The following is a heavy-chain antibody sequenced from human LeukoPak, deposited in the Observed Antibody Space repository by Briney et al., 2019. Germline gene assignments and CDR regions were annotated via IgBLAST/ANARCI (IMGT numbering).Heavy chain of an antibody. J-gene: IGHJ4*02. CDR3: ARAYYGDYVLDY. V-gene: IGHV1-69*06. Sequence: ASVKVSCKASGGTFSSYAISWVRQAPGQGLEWMGGIIPIFGTANYAQKFQGRVTITADKSTSTAYMELSSLRSDDTAVYYCARAYYGDYVLDYWGQGTLVTVSS. D-gene: IGHD4-17*01. CDR1: GGTFSSYA. CDR2: IIPIFGTA.